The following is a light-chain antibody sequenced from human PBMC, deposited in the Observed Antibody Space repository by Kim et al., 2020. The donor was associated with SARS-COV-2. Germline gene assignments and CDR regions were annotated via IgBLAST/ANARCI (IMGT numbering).Light chain of an antibody. CDR3: AAWDDSLSGWV. CDR2: RNN. V-gene: IGLV1-47*01. Sequence: GQRVTISCSGSSSNIGSNYVNWYQQRPGTAPKLLIYRNNQRPSGVPDRFSGSKSGTSASLAISGLRSEDEADYYCAAWDDSLSGWVFGGGTKLTVL. J-gene: IGLJ3*02. CDR1: SSNIGSNY.